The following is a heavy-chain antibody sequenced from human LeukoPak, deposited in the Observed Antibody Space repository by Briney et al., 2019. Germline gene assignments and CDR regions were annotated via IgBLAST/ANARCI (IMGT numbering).Heavy chain of an antibody. J-gene: IGHJ4*02. Sequence: ASVKVSCKASGYTFNIYGIRWVRQAPGQGLEWMGWISAYNGNTDYTQKLQGRVTMTTDTSTSTAYMELRSLRSDDTAIYYCARDRGEYYFDYWGQGTLVTVSS. V-gene: IGHV1-18*01. CDR2: ISAYNGNT. CDR3: ARDRGEYYFDY. D-gene: IGHD3-16*01. CDR1: GYTFNIYG.